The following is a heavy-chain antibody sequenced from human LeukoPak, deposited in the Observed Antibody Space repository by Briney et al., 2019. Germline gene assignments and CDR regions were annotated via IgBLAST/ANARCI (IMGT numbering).Heavy chain of an antibody. Sequence: SETLSLTCTVSGDSISSSTYFWGWIRQPPGKGLEWIGSIYYSGSTYYSPSLKSRVTISVDTSKNQFSLKLSSVTAADTAVYYCAREPPENTDRFASGSYYWGQGTLVTVSS. CDR3: AREPPENTDRFASGSYY. CDR1: GDSISSSTYF. CDR2: IYYSGST. V-gene: IGHV4-39*07. J-gene: IGHJ4*02. D-gene: IGHD3-10*01.